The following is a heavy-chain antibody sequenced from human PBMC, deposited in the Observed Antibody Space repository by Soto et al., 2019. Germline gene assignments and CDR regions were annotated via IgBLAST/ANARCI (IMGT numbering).Heavy chain of an antibody. CDR3: AGDPGLFSGAT. V-gene: IGHV3-21*01. CDR2: ITSSSADT. Sequence: GGSLRLSCAASGFTFSSYNMNWVRQAPGKGLEWVSSITSSSADTYYIDSVKGRFTISRDNAKNSLYLEMNSLSAEDTAVYYCAGDPGLFSGATWGQGTLVTVSS. D-gene: IGHD3-10*01. CDR1: GFTFSSYN. J-gene: IGHJ5*02.